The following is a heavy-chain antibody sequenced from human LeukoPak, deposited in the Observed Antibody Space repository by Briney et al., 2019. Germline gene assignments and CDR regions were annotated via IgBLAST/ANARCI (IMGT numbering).Heavy chain of an antibody. CDR1: GFTVSSNY. J-gene: IGHJ4*02. CDR3: AKERGGTSGVDY. D-gene: IGHD4-23*01. V-gene: IGHV3-53*01. CDR2: IYSGGST. Sequence: PGGSLRLSCAASGFTVSSNYMSWVRQAPGKGLEWVSVIYSGGSTYYADSVKGRFTISRDNSKNTVYLQMNSLGAGDTAVYYCAKERGGTSGVDYWGQGTLVTVSS.